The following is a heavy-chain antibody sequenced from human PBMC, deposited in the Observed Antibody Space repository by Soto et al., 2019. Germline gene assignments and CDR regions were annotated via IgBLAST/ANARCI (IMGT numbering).Heavy chain of an antibody. CDR3: ARDSYPSDYYYYMDV. V-gene: IGHV3-11*01. CDR2: ISSSGSTI. Sequence: PGGSLRLSCAASGFTFSDYYMSWIRQAPGKGLEWVSYISSSGSTIYYADSVKGRFTISRDNAKNSLYLQMNSLRAEDTAVYYCARDSYPSDYYYYMDVWGKGTTVTVSS. CDR1: GFTFSDYY. D-gene: IGHD1-26*01. J-gene: IGHJ6*03.